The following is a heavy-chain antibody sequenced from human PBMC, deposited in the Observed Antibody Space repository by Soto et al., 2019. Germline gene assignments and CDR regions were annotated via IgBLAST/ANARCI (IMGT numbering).Heavy chain of an antibody. CDR3: VRGGGGGQFDL. V-gene: IGHV3-9*01. J-gene: IGHJ5*02. CDR1: GLSFDDYA. CDR2: ISWSGGTI. D-gene: IGHD2-15*01. Sequence: EVQVVESGGGLVQPGRSLRLSCVVSGLSFDDYAMHWVRQAPGKGLEWVAGISWSGGTIDYADSVKGRFTISRDNAKNSLYLEMNSLRDEDTAIYYCVRGGGGGQFDLWGQGTVVTVSS.